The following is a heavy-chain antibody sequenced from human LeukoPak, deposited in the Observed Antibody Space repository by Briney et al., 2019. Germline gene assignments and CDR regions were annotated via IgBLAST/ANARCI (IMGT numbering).Heavy chain of an antibody. Sequence: SETLSLTCIVSGGSIGSSSYYGAWIRQPPGKGLEWIGSIYYSGSTYYNPSLKSRVTISVDTSKNQFSLKLSSVTAADTAVYFCARHVSPYDYVWGSYRLYYFDFWGQGTLVTVSS. D-gene: IGHD3-16*02. V-gene: IGHV4-39*01. CDR3: ARHVSPYDYVWGSYRLYYFDF. CDR2: IYYSGST. J-gene: IGHJ4*02. CDR1: GGSIGSSSYY.